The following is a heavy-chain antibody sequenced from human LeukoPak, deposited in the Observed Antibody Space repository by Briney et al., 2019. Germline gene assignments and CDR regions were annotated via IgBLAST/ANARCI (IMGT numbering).Heavy chain of an antibody. Sequence: SETLSLTCTVSGGSISSYYWSWIRQPPGKGLEWIGYIYYSGSTNYNPSLKSRVTISVDTSKNQFSLKLSSVTAADTAVHYCVSGGLAYYFDYWGQGTLVTVSS. V-gene: IGHV4-59*01. D-gene: IGHD2-8*02. J-gene: IGHJ4*02. CDR2: IYYSGST. CDR3: VSGGLAYYFDY. CDR1: GGSISSYY.